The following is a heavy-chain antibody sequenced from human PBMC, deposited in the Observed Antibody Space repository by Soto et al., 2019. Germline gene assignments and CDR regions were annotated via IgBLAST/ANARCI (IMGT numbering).Heavy chain of an antibody. J-gene: IGHJ6*02. CDR1: GYTFTSYG. V-gene: IGHV1-18*01. CDR2: ISAYNGNT. Sequence: ASVKVSCKASGYTFTSYGISWVRQAPGQGLEWMGWISAYNGNTNYAQKLQGRVTMTTDTSTSTAYMELRSLRSDDTAVYYCASGYDPPMPTYGMDVWGQGTTVTVSS. CDR3: ASGYDPPMPTYGMDV. D-gene: IGHD5-12*01.